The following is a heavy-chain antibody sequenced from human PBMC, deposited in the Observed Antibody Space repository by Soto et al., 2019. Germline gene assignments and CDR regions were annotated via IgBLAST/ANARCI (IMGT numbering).Heavy chain of an antibody. Sequence: QVQLVQSGGEVKKPGASVKVSCKASGYTFSDYGFSWLRQAPGQGLEWMGWMNASNLNTEYTQKHQGGVTMTTDTSTSTAYMELRSLKSDDTAVYYSARSRDWGREVDNGFDLWGQGTLVTVSS. CDR2: MNASNLNT. D-gene: IGHD3-16*01. J-gene: IGHJ5*02. CDR1: GYTFSDYG. V-gene: IGHV1-18*04. CDR3: ARSRDWGREVDNGFDL.